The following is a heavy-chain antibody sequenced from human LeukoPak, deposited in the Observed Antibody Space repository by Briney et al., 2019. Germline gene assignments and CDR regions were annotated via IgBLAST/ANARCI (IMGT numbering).Heavy chain of an antibody. CDR2: LIGSSGST. V-gene: IGHV3-23*01. D-gene: IGHD5-12*01. Sequence: PGGSLRLSCAASGFTSANYAMNWVRQAPGKGLEWVSVLIGSSGSTDYADSVKGRFTISRDISKNTLFLQMNSLRAEDTAIYYCAKGAYDYIDIAYFDSWGQGTLVTVSS. CDR1: GFTSANYA. J-gene: IGHJ4*02. CDR3: AKGAYDYIDIAYFDS.